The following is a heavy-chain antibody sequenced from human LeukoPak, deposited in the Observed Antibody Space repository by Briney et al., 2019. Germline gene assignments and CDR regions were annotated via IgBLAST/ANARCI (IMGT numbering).Heavy chain of an antibody. J-gene: IGHJ4*02. CDR1: GYTFTSYA. CDR3: ARLNVDYYGSGSYFFDY. D-gene: IGHD3-10*01. Sequence: ASVKVSCKASGYTFTSYAMHWVRQAPGQRLGWMGWINAGNGNTKYSQKFQGRVTITRDTSASTAYMELSSLRSEDTAVYYCARLNVDYYGSGSYFFDYWGQGTLVTVSS. V-gene: IGHV1-3*01. CDR2: INAGNGNT.